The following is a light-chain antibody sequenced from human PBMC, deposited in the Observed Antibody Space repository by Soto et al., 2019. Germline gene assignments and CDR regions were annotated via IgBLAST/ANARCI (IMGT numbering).Light chain of an antibody. Sequence: QSVLAQPAAVPGSPGQSITISCTGTSNDVGGYNYVSWFQQHPGKAPKLLIYDVTNRPSGVSNRFSGSKSGNTASLTISGLQAEDEADYYCSSLSSSSTLVFGGGTKVTVL. V-gene: IGLV2-14*03. CDR1: SNDVGGYNY. J-gene: IGLJ2*01. CDR3: SSLSSSSTLV. CDR2: DVT.